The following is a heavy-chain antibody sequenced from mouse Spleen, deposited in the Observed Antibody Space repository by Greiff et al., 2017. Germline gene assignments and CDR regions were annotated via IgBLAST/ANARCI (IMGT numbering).Heavy chain of an antibody. CDR1: GFNIKDDY. D-gene: IGHD1-1*01. CDR3: TTGERRRCFDY. V-gene: IGHV14-4*01. J-gene: IGHJ2*01. Sequence: VQLQQSGAELVRPGASVKLSCTASGFNIKDDYMHWVKQRPEQGLEWIGWIDPENGDTEYASKFQGKATITADTSSNTAYLQLSSLTSEDTAVYYCTTGERRRCFDYWGQGTTLTVSS. CDR2: IDPENGDT.